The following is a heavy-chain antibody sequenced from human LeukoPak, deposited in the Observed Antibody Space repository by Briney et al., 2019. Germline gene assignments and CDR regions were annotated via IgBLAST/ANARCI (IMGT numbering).Heavy chain of an antibody. CDR1: GFTFNDYA. CDR2: ISWNSGNI. V-gene: IGHV3-9*01. CDR3: AKGTYSGYDEGYFDL. J-gene: IGHJ2*01. Sequence: KSGGSLRLSCAASGFTFNDYAMHWVRQAPGKGLEWVSGISWNSGNIHYADSVKGRFTISRDSAKNSLYLQMNSLRAEDTALYYCAKGTYSGYDEGYFDLWGRGTLVTVSS. D-gene: IGHD5-12*01.